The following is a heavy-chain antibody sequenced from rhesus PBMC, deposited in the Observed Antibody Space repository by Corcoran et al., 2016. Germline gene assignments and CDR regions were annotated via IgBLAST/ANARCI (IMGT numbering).Heavy chain of an antibody. CDR3: ARLGGSGGWYSFDY. J-gene: IGHJ4*01. Sequence: QVQLQESGPGLLKPSETLSLTCAVSGGSISAGDGWGWLRRPPGKGLERIGNIYSSSRNTYYNSTRKRRTTISTDTSENQCSLKLSSVPAAGKAVYYCARLGGSGGWYSFDYWGQGVLVTVSS. V-gene: IGHV4S7*01. CDR2: IYSSSRNT. CDR1: GGSISAGDG. D-gene: IGHD6-31*01.